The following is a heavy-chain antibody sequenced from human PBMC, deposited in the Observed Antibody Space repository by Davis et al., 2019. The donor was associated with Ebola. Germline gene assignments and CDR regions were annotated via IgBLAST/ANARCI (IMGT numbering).Heavy chain of an antibody. CDR2: LGTSADT. CDR3: AKDTANIWFDI. D-gene: IGHD2-21*02. J-gene: IGHJ3*02. CDR1: GFVLRNYV. V-gene: IGHV3-23*01. Sequence: GGSLRLSCAASGFVLRNYVMSWVRQAPGKGLEWVSTLGTSADTYYADSVKGRFTISRDNSRNTLYLQMNGLRVEDTAIYYCAKDTANIWFDIWGQGTMVTVSS.